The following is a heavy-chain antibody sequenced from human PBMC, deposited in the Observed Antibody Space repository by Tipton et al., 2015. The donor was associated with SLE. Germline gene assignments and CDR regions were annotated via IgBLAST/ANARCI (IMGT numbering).Heavy chain of an antibody. J-gene: IGHJ6*02. CDR2: IHSSGST. Sequence: TLSLTCPVSGGSISGYYWSWIRQPPGKGLEWIAYIHSSGSTNYNPSLKSRVTISADTSKNQFSLKVSSVTAADSAVYYCANDYGGSRGYEGGFWYYGMDVWGQGTMVTVSS. D-gene: IGHD5-12*01. V-gene: IGHV4-59*01. CDR1: GGSISGYY. CDR3: ANDYGGSRGYEGGFWYYGMDV.